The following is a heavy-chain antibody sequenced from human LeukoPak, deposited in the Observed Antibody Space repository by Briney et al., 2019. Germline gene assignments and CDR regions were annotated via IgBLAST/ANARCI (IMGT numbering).Heavy chain of an antibody. CDR2: ISYDGSNK. CDR1: GFTFSSYA. J-gene: IGHJ5*02. Sequence: GGSLRLSCAASGFTFSSYAMHWVRQAPGKGLEWVAVISYDGSNKYYADSVKGRFTISRDNSKNTLYLQMNSLRAEDTAVYYCARGLDYYGSGSYYISNWFDPWGQGTLVTVSS. V-gene: IGHV3-30-3*01. D-gene: IGHD3-10*01. CDR3: ARGLDYYGSGSYYISNWFDP.